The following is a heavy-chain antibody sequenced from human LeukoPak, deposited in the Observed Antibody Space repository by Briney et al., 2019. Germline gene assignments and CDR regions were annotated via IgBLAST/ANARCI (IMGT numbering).Heavy chain of an antibody. CDR2: LHRDGST. CDR3: ARVLNPTTGGAFDI. CDR1: GLTVGGNY. D-gene: IGHD7-27*01. V-gene: IGHV3-53*01. J-gene: IGHJ3*02. Sequence: PGGSLRLSCAASGLTVGGNYVTWVRQAPGKGLEWVSILHRDGSTFYTDSVKGRFTFSRDNSKNTVFPQMNSLRVEDTAVYYCARVLNPTTGGAFDIWGLGTMVTVSS.